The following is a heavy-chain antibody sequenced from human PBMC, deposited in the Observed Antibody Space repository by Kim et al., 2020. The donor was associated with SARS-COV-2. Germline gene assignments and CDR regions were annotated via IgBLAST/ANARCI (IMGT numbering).Heavy chain of an antibody. V-gene: IGHV3-7*01. D-gene: IGHD4-17*01. Sequence: GGSLRLSCAASGFTFRNNWMAWVRRPPGKGLEWVAHIKQDGSEKHYVDSVRGRFTISRDDAKSSLYLQMNSLRAEDTALYYCAKGPAYGDRPDFFDYWGQGTLVSVSS. CDR3: AKGPAYGDRPDFFDY. J-gene: IGHJ4*02. CDR2: IKQDGSEK. CDR1: GFTFRNNW.